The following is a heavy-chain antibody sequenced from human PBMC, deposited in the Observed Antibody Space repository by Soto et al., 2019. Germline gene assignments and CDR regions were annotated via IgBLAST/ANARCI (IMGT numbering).Heavy chain of an antibody. J-gene: IGHJ6*02. V-gene: IGHV3-15*01. CDR1: GFTVSSNY. D-gene: IGHD3-3*01. Sequence: PGGSLRLSCAASGFTVSSNYMSWVRQAPGKGLEWVGRIKSKTDGGTTDYAAPVKGRFTISRDDSKNTLYLQMNSLKTEDTAVYYCTTQFSSKIHYYYYGMDVSGQATTVTVSS. CDR3: TTQFSSKIHYYYYGMDV. CDR2: IKSKTDGGTT.